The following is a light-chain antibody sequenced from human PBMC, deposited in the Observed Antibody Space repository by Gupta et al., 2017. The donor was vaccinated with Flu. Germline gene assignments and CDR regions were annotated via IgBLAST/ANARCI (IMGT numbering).Light chain of an antibody. CDR3: SSYAGSNNFVV. CDR1: NSDVGTYDY. CDR2: EVN. J-gene: IGLJ3*02. Sequence: QSALTQPPSAPGSLGQSVTIYCTGTNSDVGTYDYVSWYQPHPGKAPELMIYEVNKRPSGVPDRFSGSKSGNTASLTVSGLQAEDGADYYCSSYAGSNNFVVFGGGTKLTVV. V-gene: IGLV2-8*01.